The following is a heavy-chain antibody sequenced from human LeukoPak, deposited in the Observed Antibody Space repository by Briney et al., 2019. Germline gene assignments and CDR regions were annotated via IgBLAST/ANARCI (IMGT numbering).Heavy chain of an antibody. Sequence: GRSLRLSWTASGFTFSDYSMSWVRQTPGAGLEWGLAISLAGDSTTDADSVKGRFPISRDNSKSTLYLKMNGLTAEHTALYYCARRLVTAGITDFFDSWGQGTLVSVSS. J-gene: IGHJ4*02. CDR2: ISLAGDST. V-gene: IGHV3-23*01. D-gene: IGHD2-2*01. CDR1: GFTFSDYS. CDR3: ARRLVTAGITDFFDS.